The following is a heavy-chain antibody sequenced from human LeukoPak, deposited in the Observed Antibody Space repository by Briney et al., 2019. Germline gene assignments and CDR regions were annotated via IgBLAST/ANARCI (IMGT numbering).Heavy chain of an antibody. CDR1: RFLRSDYA. Sequence: GGSLRLSCAAYRFLRSDYAMTWVRQTPAKGLDWISVISGGGDSADYADSMKGRFTISRDNSKDTLYLQMYSLRAEDTALYYCAKLGCTGTICYANYWGQGTLVTVSS. V-gene: IGHV3-23*01. J-gene: IGHJ4*02. CDR3: AKLGCTGTICYANY. CDR2: ISGGGDSA. D-gene: IGHD2-2*01.